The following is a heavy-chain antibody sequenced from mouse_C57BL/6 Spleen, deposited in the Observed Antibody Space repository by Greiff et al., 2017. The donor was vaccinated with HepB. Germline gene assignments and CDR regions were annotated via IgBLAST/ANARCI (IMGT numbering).Heavy chain of an antibody. CDR2: INPSSGYT. D-gene: IGHD2-14*01. Sequence: VQLQQSGAELARPGASVKMSCKASGYTFTSYTMHWVKQRPGQGLEWIGYINPSSGYTKYNQKFKDKATLTADKSSSTAYMQLSSLTSEDSAVYYCANYRNDGGFAYWGQGTLVTVSA. CDR1: GYTFTSYT. J-gene: IGHJ3*01. CDR3: ANYRNDGGFAY. V-gene: IGHV1-4*01.